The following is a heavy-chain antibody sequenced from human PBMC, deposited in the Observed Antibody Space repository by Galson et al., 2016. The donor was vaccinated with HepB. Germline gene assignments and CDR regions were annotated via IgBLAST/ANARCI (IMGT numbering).Heavy chain of an antibody. J-gene: IGHJ4*02. CDR1: GFTFSNYW. V-gene: IGHV3-7*01. CDR2: IKDDGSEK. D-gene: IGHD6-13*01. Sequence: SLRLSCAAPGFTFSNYWMSWVRQGPGKGLEWVGNIKDDGSEKNYVESVKGRFTISRDNAKNSLYLQMNSLRVEDTAVYYCTRDFGYSNYDWGQGTLVTVSS. CDR3: TRDFGYSNYD.